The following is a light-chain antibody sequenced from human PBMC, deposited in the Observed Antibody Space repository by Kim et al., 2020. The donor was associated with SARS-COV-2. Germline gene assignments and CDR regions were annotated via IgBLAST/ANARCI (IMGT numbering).Light chain of an antibody. V-gene: IGLV3-1*01. CDR2: QDN. CDR3: QAWDSSTVV. CDR1: KLGDKY. Sequence: SYELTQPPSVSVSPGQTASITCSGDKLGDKYACWYQQKPGQSPVLVIYQDNKRPSGIHERFSGSNSGNTATLTISGTQAMDEADYYCQAWDSSTVVFGGGTQLTVL. J-gene: IGLJ2*01.